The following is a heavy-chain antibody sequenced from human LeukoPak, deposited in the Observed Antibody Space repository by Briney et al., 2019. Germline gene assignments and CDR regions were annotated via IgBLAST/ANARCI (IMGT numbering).Heavy chain of an antibody. D-gene: IGHD3-3*01. CDR2: MNPNSGNT. Sequence: ASVKVSCKASGYSFTNYAINWVRQATGQGLEWMGWMNPNSGNTGYAQKFQGRVTITRNTSISTAYMELSSLRSEDTAVYYCARGTVRITIFGVVIPRWFDPWGQGTLVTVSS. J-gene: IGHJ5*02. CDR3: ARGTVRITIFGVVIPRWFDP. V-gene: IGHV1-8*03. CDR1: GYSFTNYA.